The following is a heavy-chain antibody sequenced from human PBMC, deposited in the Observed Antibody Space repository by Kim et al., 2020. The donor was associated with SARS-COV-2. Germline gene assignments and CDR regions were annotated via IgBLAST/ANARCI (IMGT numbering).Heavy chain of an antibody. CDR3: TSIFEY. J-gene: IGHJ4*02. D-gene: IGHD3-3*02. Sequence: GGSLRPSCAASGFTFTNYWIHWVRQIPGKGPVWVSSVGGDGGSRYYAASVKGRFTTSRDNANNMVYLQMNSLRVDDTAIYYCTSIFEYWGQGALVTVSS. CDR2: VGGDGGSR. CDR1: GFTFTNYW. V-gene: IGHV3-74*01.